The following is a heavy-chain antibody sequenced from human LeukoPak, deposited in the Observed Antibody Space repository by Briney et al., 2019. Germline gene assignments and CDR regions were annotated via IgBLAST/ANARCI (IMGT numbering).Heavy chain of an antibody. V-gene: IGHV3-11*01. CDR1: GFTFSDYY. Sequence: GGSLRLSCAASGFTFSDYYMTWIRQAPGKGLEWVSYISNTGSTIYYADSVKGRFTISRDNTKNSLYLQMNSLRAEDTAVYYCARDLFSPFVATSLGSAFDIWGQGTMVTVSS. D-gene: IGHD5-12*01. J-gene: IGHJ3*02. CDR2: ISNTGSTI. CDR3: ARDLFSPFVATSLGSAFDI.